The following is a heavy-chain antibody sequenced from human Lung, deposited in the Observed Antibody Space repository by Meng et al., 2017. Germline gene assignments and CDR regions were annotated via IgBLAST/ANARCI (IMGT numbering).Heavy chain of an antibody. CDR2: INWNGGNV. Sequence: VVSGVSGVRRGGSVSLSCAASGFIFDDYGMGWVRQAPGKGLEWVSGINWNGGNVDYAVSVKGRFTISRDNAKNSLHLQMNSLRAEDTALYYCTRGPSLAMSAVPDYWGQGTLVTVSS. CDR1: GFIFDDYG. J-gene: IGHJ4*02. D-gene: IGHD5/OR15-5a*01. V-gene: IGHV3-20*04. CDR3: TRGPSLAMSAVPDY.